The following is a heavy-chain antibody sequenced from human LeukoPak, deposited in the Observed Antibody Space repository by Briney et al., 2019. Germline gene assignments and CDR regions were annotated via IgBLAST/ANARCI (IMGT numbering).Heavy chain of an antibody. CDR3: ARDSSGWYTEGYFDY. D-gene: IGHD6-19*01. CDR2: INAGNGNT. V-gene: IGHV1-3*01. Sequence: GGSLRLSCAASGFTFGSYGMHWVRQAPGKGLEWMGWINAGNGNTKYSQKFQGRVTITRDTSASTAYMELSSLRSEDTAVYYCARDSSGWYTEGYFDYWGQGTLVTVSS. CDR1: GFTFGSYG. J-gene: IGHJ4*02.